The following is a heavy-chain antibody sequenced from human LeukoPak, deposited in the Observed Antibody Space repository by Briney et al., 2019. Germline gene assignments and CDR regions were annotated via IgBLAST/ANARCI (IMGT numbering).Heavy chain of an antibody. J-gene: IGHJ3*02. Sequence: GGSLRLSCAASGFTFSSYSMNWVRQAPGKGLEWVSSFSSSSSYIYYADSVKGRFTISRDNAKNSLYLQINSLRAEDTAVYYCARRGLVASGAFDIWGQGTMVTVSS. D-gene: IGHD2-15*01. CDR3: ARRGLVASGAFDI. CDR1: GFTFSSYS. CDR2: FSSSSSYI. V-gene: IGHV3-21*01.